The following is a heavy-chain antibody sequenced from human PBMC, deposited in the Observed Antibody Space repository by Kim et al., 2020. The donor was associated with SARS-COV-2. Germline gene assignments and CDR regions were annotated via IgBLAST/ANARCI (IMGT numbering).Heavy chain of an antibody. V-gene: IGHV3-7*05. CDR3: AREPSAESS. CDR1: GFSIGSEW. CDR2: INRDGSVR. Sequence: GGSLRLSCAASGFSIGSEWMSWVRQAPGKGPEWVANINRDGSVRNCGESVRGRFSISRDDAENSLYLQMNSLRAEDTAVYYCAREPSAESSWGQGTLVIVSS. J-gene: IGHJ4*02.